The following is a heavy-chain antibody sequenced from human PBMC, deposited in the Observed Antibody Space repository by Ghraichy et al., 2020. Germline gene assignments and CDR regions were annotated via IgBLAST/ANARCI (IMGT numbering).Heavy chain of an antibody. D-gene: IGHD6-19*01. CDR2: INHSGST. CDR1: GGSFSGYY. V-gene: IGHV4-34*01. Sequence: SETLSLTCAVYGGSFSGYYWSWIRQPPGKGLEWIGEINHSGSTNYNPSLKSRVTISVDTSKNQFSLKLSSVTAADTAVYYCAGLSIAVAGSQNYYYYGMDVWGQGTTVTVSS. CDR3: AGLSIAVAGSQNYYYYGMDV. J-gene: IGHJ6*02.